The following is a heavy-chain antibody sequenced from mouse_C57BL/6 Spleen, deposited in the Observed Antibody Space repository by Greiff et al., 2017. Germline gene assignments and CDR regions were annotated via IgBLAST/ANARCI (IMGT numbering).Heavy chain of an antibody. CDR3: ARGSYGSSSLWYFDV. J-gene: IGHJ1*03. CDR2: INPNNGGT. D-gene: IGHD1-1*01. CDR1: GYTFTDYN. V-gene: IGHV1-22*01. Sequence: EVQLQQSGPELVKPGASVKMSCKASGYTFTDYNMHWVKQSHGKSLEWIGYINPNNGGTSYNQKFKGKATLTVNKSSSTAYMELRSLTSEDSAVYYCARGSYGSSSLWYFDVWGTGTTVTVSS.